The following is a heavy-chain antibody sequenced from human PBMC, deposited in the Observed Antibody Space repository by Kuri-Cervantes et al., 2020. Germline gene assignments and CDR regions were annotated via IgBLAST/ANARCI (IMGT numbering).Heavy chain of an antibody. D-gene: IGHD3-16*01. Sequence: GESLKISCAASGFTFSSYDMHWVRQATGKGLEWVSAIGTAGDTYYPGSVKGRFTISRDNAKNTLYLQMNSLRAEDTAVYYCARENGYYGMDVWGQGTTVTVSS. CDR3: ARENGYYGMDV. CDR1: GFTFSSYD. V-gene: IGHV3-13*01. CDR2: IGTAGDT. J-gene: IGHJ6*02.